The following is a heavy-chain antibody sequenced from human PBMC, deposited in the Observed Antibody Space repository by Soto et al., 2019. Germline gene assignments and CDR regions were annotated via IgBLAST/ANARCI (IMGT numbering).Heavy chain of an antibody. CDR1: GGSISSYY. V-gene: IGHV4-4*07. Sequence: SEPLSLPCTVSGGSISSYYWSWIRRSAGKGLEWIGRISASGNTNYHPSLESRVTMSIDTSKNQVSLKLTSVTAADTAVYYCARGGCSGDYCFDYWGQGTLVTVSS. CDR3: ARGGCSGDYCFDY. CDR2: ISASGNT. J-gene: IGHJ4*02. D-gene: IGHD2-21*02.